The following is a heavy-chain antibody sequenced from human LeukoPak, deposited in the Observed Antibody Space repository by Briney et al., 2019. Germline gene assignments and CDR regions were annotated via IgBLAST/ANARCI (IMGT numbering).Heavy chain of an antibody. J-gene: IGHJ4*02. D-gene: IGHD3-10*01. CDR2: ISGSGDGT. CDR1: GFTFSSYS. Sequence: GGSLRLSCEVSGFTFSSYSMNWVRQAPGKGLECVSAISGSGDGTYYADSVKGRFTISRDNSKITVYLQMNSLRAEDTAVYYCAKPHYSGSGSYSREDYWGQGTLVTVSS. CDR3: AKPHYSGSGSYSREDY. V-gene: IGHV3-23*01.